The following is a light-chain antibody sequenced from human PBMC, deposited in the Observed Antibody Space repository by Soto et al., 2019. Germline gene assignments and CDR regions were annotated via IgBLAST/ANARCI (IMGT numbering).Light chain of an antibody. CDR2: AAS. CDR1: QSISSY. J-gene: IGKJ5*01. CDR3: QQSYSTPIT. Sequence: DIQMTQYPSSLSASVGDRVTITCRASQSISSYLNWYQQKPGKAPKLLIYAASSLQSGVPSRFSGSGSGTDFTLTISSLQPEDFATYYCQQSYSTPITFGQGTRL. V-gene: IGKV1-39*01.